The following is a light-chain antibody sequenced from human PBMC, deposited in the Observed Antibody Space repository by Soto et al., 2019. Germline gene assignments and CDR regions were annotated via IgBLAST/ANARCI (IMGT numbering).Light chain of an antibody. J-gene: IGKJ1*01. CDR1: QGISSY. Sequence: DIKLTQSPAFLAANVGDRVTITCRASQGISSYLVWYQQKPGKAPKLLIYAASTLQSGVPSRFSGSGSGTEFTLTISSLQPEDFAVYYCQQRSKWTRTFGQGTKADIK. CDR3: QQRSKWTRT. CDR2: AAS. V-gene: IGKV1-9*01.